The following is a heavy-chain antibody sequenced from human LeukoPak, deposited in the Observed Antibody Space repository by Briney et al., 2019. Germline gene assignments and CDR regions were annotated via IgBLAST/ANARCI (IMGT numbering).Heavy chain of an antibody. V-gene: IGHV1-69*04. CDR2: IIPIFGIA. Sequence: SVKVSCKASGGTFSSYATSWVRQAPGQGLEWMGRIIPIFGIANYAQKFQGRVTITADKSTSTAYMELSSLRSEDTAVYYCAREARYYDFWSGPNWFDPWGQGTLVTVSS. J-gene: IGHJ5*02. CDR3: AREARYYDFWSGPNWFDP. CDR1: GGTFSSYA. D-gene: IGHD3-3*01.